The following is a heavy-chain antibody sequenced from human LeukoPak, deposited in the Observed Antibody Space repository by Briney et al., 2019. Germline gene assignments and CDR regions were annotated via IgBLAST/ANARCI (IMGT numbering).Heavy chain of an antibody. Sequence: PGGSLRLSCAASGFTFSSYWMSWVRHTPGKGLEWVANIKRDGSEKYYVDSVKGRFTISRDNAKNSLYLQMNSLRAEDTAVYHCARNHFLDYWGQGTLVTVSS. D-gene: IGHD3-3*02. V-gene: IGHV3-7*05. CDR3: ARNHFLDY. J-gene: IGHJ4*02. CDR2: IKRDGSEK. CDR1: GFTFSSYW.